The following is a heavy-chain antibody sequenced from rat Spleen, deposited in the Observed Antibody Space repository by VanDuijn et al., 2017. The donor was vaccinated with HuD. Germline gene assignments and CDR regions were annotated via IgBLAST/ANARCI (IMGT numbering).Heavy chain of an antibody. D-gene: IGHD1-1*01. CDR2: INTDGGST. CDR1: GFTFSSYW. Sequence: EVQLVETGGGLVQPGRSLKLSCVASGFTFSSYWMYWVRQAPGKGLEWVSSINTDGGSTYYPDSVKGRFTISRDNAKNTQYLQMDSLRSEDTATYYCARHPISTVSYYFDYWGQGVTVTVSS. J-gene: IGHJ2*01. V-gene: IGHV5-58*01. CDR3: ARHPISTVSYYFDY.